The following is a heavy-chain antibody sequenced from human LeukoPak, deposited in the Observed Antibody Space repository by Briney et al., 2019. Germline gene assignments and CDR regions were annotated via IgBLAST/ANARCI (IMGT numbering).Heavy chain of an antibody. CDR3: ARGGPFRSNWYFDY. D-gene: IGHD1-1*01. V-gene: IGHV1-18*01. CDR2: ISGFNGNT. Sequence: ASVKVSCKASDYNFAAYSITWVRQAPGQGLEWMGWISGFNGNTKYEQKFQGRVTMTTDTSTSTAYMELRSLRSDDTAVYYWARGGPFRSNWYFDYWGQGTLVTVSS. CDR1: DYNFAAYS. J-gene: IGHJ4*02.